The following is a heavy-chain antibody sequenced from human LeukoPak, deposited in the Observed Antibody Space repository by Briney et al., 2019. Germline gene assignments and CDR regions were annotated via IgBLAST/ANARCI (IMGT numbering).Heavy chain of an antibody. Sequence: PGRSLRLSCAASGFTFSSYAMHWVRQAPGKGLEWVAVISYDGSNKYYADSVKGRFTISRDNSKNTLYLQMSSLRAEDTAVYYCATLKWFGELSVDYWGQGTLVTVSS. V-gene: IGHV3-30-3*01. CDR2: ISYDGSNK. CDR1: GFTFSSYA. J-gene: IGHJ4*02. D-gene: IGHD3-10*01. CDR3: ATLKWFGELSVDY.